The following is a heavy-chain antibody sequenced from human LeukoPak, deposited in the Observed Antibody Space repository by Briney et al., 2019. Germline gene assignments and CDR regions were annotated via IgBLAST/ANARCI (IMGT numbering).Heavy chain of an antibody. D-gene: IGHD1-26*01. CDR3: AKWSSGSPGDF. Sequence: GSLRLSSAASGFTFSSYAMSGVRQAPGKGLEWVSGISGSGGSTYSADSVKGRFTISRDNSKIPLYLQRNSLRAEDTAVHYCAKWSSGSPGDFWGQGTLVTVSS. CDR1: GFTFSSYA. J-gene: IGHJ4*02. V-gene: IGHV3-23*01. CDR2: ISGSGGST.